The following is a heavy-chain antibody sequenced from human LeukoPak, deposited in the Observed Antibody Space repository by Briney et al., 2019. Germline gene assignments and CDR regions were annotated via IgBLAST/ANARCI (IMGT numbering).Heavy chain of an antibody. V-gene: IGHV3-74*01. J-gene: IGHJ4*02. Sequence: PGRSLRLSCAASGFTFSSYWMHWVRQAPGKGLVWVSRINPDGGTTNYADSVKGRFTISRDNAKNTLYLQMNSLRADDTAIYYCASKLNYGDPFYWGQGTLVTVSS. D-gene: IGHD4-17*01. CDR3: ASKLNYGDPFY. CDR1: GFTFSSYW. CDR2: INPDGGTT.